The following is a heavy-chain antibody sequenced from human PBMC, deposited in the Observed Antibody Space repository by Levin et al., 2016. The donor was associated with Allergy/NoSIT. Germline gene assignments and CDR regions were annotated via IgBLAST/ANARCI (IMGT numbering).Heavy chain of an antibody. J-gene: IGHJ4*02. Sequence: ETLSLTCAASGFTFSNFAMNWVRQAPGKGLEWVSGISGNSGRTYYAASVEGRFTISRDNSKNTLDLQMNSLRVEDTAVYFCVKDHRIISGAGDYWGQGALVTVSS. CDR2: ISGNSGRT. V-gene: IGHV3-23*01. CDR3: VKDHRIISGAGDY. CDR1: GFTFSNFA. D-gene: IGHD6-13*01.